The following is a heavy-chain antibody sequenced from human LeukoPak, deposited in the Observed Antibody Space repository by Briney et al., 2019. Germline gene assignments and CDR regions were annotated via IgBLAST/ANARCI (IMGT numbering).Heavy chain of an antibody. J-gene: IGHJ4*02. D-gene: IGHD6-13*01. CDR2: IIPIFGTA. V-gene: IGHV1-69*05. CDR1: GGTFISYA. Sequence: SXXVSCKASGGTFISYAISWGRQAPGQGLEWMGRIIPIFGTANYAQKFQGRVTITTDESTSTAYMELSSLRSEDTAVYYCANEPSIAAAGSDYWGQGTLVTVSS. CDR3: ANEPSIAAAGSDY.